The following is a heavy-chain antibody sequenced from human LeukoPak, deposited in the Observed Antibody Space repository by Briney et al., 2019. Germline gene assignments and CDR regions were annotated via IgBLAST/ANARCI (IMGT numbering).Heavy chain of an antibody. V-gene: IGHV4-34*01. CDR1: GGSFSGYY. D-gene: IGHD1-26*01. CDR3: ARDRRPYVGATLDY. Sequence: SETLSLTCAVYGGSFSGYYWSWIRQPPGKGLEWIGEINHSGSTNYNPSLKSRVTISVDTSKNQFSLKLSSVTAADTAVYYCARDRRPYVGATLDYWGQGTLVTVSS. J-gene: IGHJ4*02. CDR2: INHSGST.